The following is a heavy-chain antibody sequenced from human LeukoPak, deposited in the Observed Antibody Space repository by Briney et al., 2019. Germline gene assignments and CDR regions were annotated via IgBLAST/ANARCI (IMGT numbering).Heavy chain of an antibody. CDR2: IKQDGSEK. CDR3: ARDSIYGSGSFDY. CDR1: GFTFSSYW. V-gene: IGHV3-7*03. J-gene: IGHJ4*02. D-gene: IGHD3-10*01. Sequence: GGSLRLSCAASGFTFSSYWMCWVRQAPGKGLEWVANIKQDGSEKYYVDSVKGRFTISRDNAKNSLYLQMNSLRAEDTAVYYCARDSIYGSGSFDYWGQGTLVTVSS.